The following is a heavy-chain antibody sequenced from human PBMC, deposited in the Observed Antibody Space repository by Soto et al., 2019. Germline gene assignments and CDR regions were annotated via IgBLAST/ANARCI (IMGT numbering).Heavy chain of an antibody. CDR1: GASVAGGSYY. CDR3: ALDTYSGYDFGL. CDR2: IPSRGRP. Sequence: QVQLRESGPGLVKPSQTLSLTCSVSGASVAGGSYYWSLVRQPPWKGLEWIGYIPSRGRPFYNPSLTSRGTISADTSKNQLSLQLTSVTAADTAVYYCALDTYSGYDFGLWGQGTLVTVSS. D-gene: IGHD5-12*01. J-gene: IGHJ5*02. V-gene: IGHV4-30-4*01.